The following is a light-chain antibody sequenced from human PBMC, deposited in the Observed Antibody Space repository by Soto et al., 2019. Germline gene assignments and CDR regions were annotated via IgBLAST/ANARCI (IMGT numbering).Light chain of an antibody. CDR2: LGS. CDR1: QSLLHTNAYNY. V-gene: IGKV2-28*01. Sequence: DILMTQSPLSLPVTPGEPASISCTSSQSLLHTNAYNYVDWYLQKPGQSPQLLIYLGSTRASGVPDRFSGSGSGTDFTLKISRVEAEDVGVYYCMQALETPSFGQGTRLEIK. CDR3: MQALETPS. J-gene: IGKJ5*01.